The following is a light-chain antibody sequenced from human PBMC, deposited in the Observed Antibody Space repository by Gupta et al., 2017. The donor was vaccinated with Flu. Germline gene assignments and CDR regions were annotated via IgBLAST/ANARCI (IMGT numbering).Light chain of an antibody. CDR2: WAS. CDR3: QQYRSAPPT. V-gene: IGKV4-1*01. Sequence: SLGERATINCKSSQSVVYSSNNKNYLAWYQQNPGQPPKLLMYWASTRESGVPDRFSGSGSGTDFTLTISSLQAEDVAVYYCQQYRSAPPTFGPGTKVDI. J-gene: IGKJ3*01. CDR1: QSVVYSSNNKNY.